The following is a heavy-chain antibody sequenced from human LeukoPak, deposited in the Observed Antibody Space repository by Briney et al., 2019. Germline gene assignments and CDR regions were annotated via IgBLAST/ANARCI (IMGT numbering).Heavy chain of an antibody. Sequence: PGGSLRLSCAASGFTFSSDAMRWVRQAPGKGLEWVSAISSSGGSTYYADSVRGRFIISRDSSNNTLYLQMNSLRAEDTAVYYCAKGGAQVGGQGTLVTVSS. CDR2: ISSSGGST. CDR3: AKGGAQV. V-gene: IGHV3-23*01. CDR1: GFTFSSDA. J-gene: IGHJ4*02. D-gene: IGHD1-26*01.